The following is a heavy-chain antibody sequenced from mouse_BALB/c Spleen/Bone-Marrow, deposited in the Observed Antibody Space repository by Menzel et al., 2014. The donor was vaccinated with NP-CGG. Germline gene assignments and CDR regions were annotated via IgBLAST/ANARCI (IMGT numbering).Heavy chain of an antibody. V-gene: IGHV14-3*02. Sequence: VHVKQSGAELVKPGASVKLSCTASGFNIKDTYMHWVKQRPEQGLEWIGRIDPANGNTKYDPKFQGKATITADTSSNTAYLQLSGLTSEDTAVYYCASYRYGWYFDVWGAGTTVTVSS. CDR1: GFNIKDTY. D-gene: IGHD2-14*01. CDR2: IDPANGNT. CDR3: ASYRYGWYFDV. J-gene: IGHJ1*01.